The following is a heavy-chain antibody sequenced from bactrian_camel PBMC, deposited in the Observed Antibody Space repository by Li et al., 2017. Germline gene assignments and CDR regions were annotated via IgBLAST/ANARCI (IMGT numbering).Heavy chain of an antibody. CDR1: GTTVTTHC. Sequence: QLVESGGGSVQAGGSLRLSCAASGTTVTTHCMAWFRQAPGKEREGVAAINTGGNTYYADSVKGRFTIIQDNAKNTLYLQMNSLKPEDTGIYYCAADKEGPGGSWRVPYFGYWGQGTQVTVSS. V-gene: IGHV3S53*01. CDR2: INTGGNT. CDR3: AADKEGPGGSWRVPYFGY. D-gene: IGHD7*01. J-gene: IGHJ6*01.